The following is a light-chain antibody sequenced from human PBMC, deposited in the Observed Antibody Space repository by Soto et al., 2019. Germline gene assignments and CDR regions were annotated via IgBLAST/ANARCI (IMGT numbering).Light chain of an antibody. CDR2: AAS. Sequence: DIQMTQSPSSLSASVGDRVTITCRASQDITNYLAWYQQKPGKVPSLLIYAASTLQSGVPPRFSGSGSGADFTLTISSLQPEDGATYYCQNYDSVPLTFGGGTKVEI. J-gene: IGKJ4*01. V-gene: IGKV1-27*01. CDR3: QNYDSVPLT. CDR1: QDITNY.